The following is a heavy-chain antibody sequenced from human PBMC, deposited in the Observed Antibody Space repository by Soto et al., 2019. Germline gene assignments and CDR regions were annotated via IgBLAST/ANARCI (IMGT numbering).Heavy chain of an antibody. D-gene: IGHD6-13*01. CDR3: ARGNQQLVNGPIES. Sequence: GGSLRLSCAASGFTFSNYAMHWVRQAPGKGLEYVSAISGNGGSTYYANPVKGRFAISRDNSKNTLYLQMGSLRTEDMAVYYCARGNQQLVNGPIESWGQGTPVTVSS. CDR2: ISGNGGST. CDR1: GFTFSNYA. J-gene: IGHJ4*02. V-gene: IGHV3-64*01.